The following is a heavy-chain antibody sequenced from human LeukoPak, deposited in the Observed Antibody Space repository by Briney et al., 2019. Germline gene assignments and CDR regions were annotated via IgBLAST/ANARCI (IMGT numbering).Heavy chain of an antibody. CDR1: GFTLEDYG. J-gene: IGHJ6*03. Sequence: GSLRLSCVASGFTLEDYGMSWVRQGPGKGLEWVSYISSSGSTIYYADSVKGRFTISRDSAKNSLYLQMNSLRAEDTAVYYCAREAYYYYMDVWGKGTTVTISS. V-gene: IGHV3-48*03. CDR3: AREAYYYYMDV. CDR2: ISSSGSTI.